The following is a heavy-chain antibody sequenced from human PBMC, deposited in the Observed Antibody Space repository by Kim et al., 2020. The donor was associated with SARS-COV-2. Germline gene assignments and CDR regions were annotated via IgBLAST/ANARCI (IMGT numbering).Heavy chain of an antibody. CDR3: AKLYSSSWYTPKGWFDP. CDR2: INHSGST. Sequence: SETLSLTCAVYGGSFSGYYWSWIRQPPGKGLEWIGEINHSGSTNYNPSLKSRVTISVDTSKNQFSLKLSSVTAADTAVYYCAKLYSSSWYTPKGWFDPWGQGTLVTVSS. J-gene: IGHJ5*02. V-gene: IGHV4-34*01. D-gene: IGHD6-13*01. CDR1: GGSFSGYY.